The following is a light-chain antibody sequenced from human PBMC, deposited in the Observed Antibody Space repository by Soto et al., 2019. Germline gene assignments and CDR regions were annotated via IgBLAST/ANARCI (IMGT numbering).Light chain of an antibody. CDR1: QDIRNF. CDR3: QKYSSVPV. V-gene: IGKV1-27*01. Sequence: DIQMTQSPTSLSASVGDRVTITCRASQDIRNFVACYQQKPGKAPKLLIYAASTLQSGVPSRFSGSGSGTDFTLTINSLQTEDGATYSCQKYSSVPVFGPGTKVEIK. CDR2: AAS. J-gene: IGKJ3*01.